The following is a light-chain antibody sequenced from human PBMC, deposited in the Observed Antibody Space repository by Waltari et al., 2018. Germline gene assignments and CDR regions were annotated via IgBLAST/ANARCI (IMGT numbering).Light chain of an antibody. Sequence: DIQMTQSPSSLSASVGDRVTITCWASQSIADYLNWYQQKPGKAPKLLIYAASNLHGGVPPRFSGSGSGTDFTLTINTLQPEDFATYYCQQSYSTPPFSFGPGTKVDIK. J-gene: IGKJ3*01. V-gene: IGKV1-39*01. CDR3: QQSYSTPPFS. CDR1: QSIADY. CDR2: AAS.